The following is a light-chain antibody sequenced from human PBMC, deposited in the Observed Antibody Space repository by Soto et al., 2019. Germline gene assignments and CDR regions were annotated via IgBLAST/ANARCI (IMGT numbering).Light chain of an antibody. CDR2: LNSDGSH. CDR3: QTWGTGPWV. V-gene: IGLV4-69*01. CDR1: SGHSSYA. Sequence: QPVLTQSPSASASLGASVKLACTLSSGHSSYAIAWHQQQPEKGPRYLMKLNSDGSHSKGDGIPDRFSGSSSGAERYLTISSHQSEDDADYYCQTWGTGPWVFGGGTKVTVL. J-gene: IGLJ3*02.